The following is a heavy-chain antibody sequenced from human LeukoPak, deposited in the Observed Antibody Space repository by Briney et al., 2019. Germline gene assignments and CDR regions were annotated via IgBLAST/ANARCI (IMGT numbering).Heavy chain of an antibody. CDR1: GFTVSSNY. Sequence: GESLRLSCAASGFTVSSNYMSWVRQAPGKGLEWVSVIYSGGSTYYADSVKGRFTISRDNSKNTLYLQMNSLRAEDTAVYYCASNLLSSRIVVATAGAFDIWGQGTMVTVSS. V-gene: IGHV3-53*01. CDR2: IYSGGST. D-gene: IGHD3-22*01. CDR3: ASNLLSSRIVVATAGAFDI. J-gene: IGHJ3*02.